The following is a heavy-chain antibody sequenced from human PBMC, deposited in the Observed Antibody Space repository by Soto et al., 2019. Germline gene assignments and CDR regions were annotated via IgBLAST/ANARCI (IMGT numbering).Heavy chain of an antibody. Sequence: PSETLSLTCTVSGGSISGYYWSWIRQPPGKGLEWIGYIYYSGSTNYNPSLKSRVTISVDTSKNQFSLKLSSVTAADTAVYYCGRAYGGNCFDYWGQGTLVTVSS. CDR2: IYYSGST. CDR3: GRAYGGNCFDY. V-gene: IGHV4-59*01. J-gene: IGHJ4*02. CDR1: GGSISGYY. D-gene: IGHD2-15*01.